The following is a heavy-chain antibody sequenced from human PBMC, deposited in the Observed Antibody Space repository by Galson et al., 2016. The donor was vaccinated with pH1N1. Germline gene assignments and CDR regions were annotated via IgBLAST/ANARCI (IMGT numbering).Heavy chain of an antibody. Sequence: SLRLSCAASGFTFTSYAMHWVRQAPGKGLEWVAVILYDGTNEYYADSVKGRFTIPRDKTQSTVYLQMNSLRTEDPAVYYCARDSEYSGHEGFHWAQGTLVIVSS. CDR3: ARDSEYSGHEGFH. V-gene: IGHV3-30*04. CDR1: GFTFTSYA. J-gene: IGHJ4*02. CDR2: ILYDGTNE. D-gene: IGHD5-12*01.